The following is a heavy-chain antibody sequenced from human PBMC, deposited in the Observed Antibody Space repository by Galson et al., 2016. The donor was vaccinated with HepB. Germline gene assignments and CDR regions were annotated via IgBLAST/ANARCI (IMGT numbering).Heavy chain of an antibody. CDR3: AKDLMVRGVTFFDS. CDR2: ISGSDGGT. D-gene: IGHD3-10*01. Sequence: SLRLSCAASGFTLSRYAMSWVRQAPGKGLEWVSTISGSDGGTYYADSVKGRLTVSRDNSMNTLFLQMSSLRGEDTAVYYCAKDLMVRGVTFFDSWGQGTLVTVSS. CDR1: GFTLSRYA. J-gene: IGHJ4*02. V-gene: IGHV3-23*01.